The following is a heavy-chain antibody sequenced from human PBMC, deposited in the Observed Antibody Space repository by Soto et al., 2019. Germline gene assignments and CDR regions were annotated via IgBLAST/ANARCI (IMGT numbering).Heavy chain of an antibody. CDR2: IYHSGST. J-gene: IGHJ5*02. Sequence: PSETLSLTCTVSGGSISSYYWSWIRQPPGKALEWIGYIYHSGSTNYNPSLKSRVTISVDTSKNQLSLNLSSVTAADTAVYYCATDTGIAALDPWGRGTLVTVSS. D-gene: IGHD6-6*01. V-gene: IGHV4-59*01. CDR1: GGSISSYY. CDR3: ATDTGIAALDP.